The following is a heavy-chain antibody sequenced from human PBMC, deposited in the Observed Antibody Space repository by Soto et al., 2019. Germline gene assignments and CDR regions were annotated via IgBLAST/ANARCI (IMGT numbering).Heavy chain of an antibody. D-gene: IGHD2-2*01. Sequence: GASVKVSCKASGYTFNSYGITWLRQAPGQGLEWMGWISAYKAHTNYAQKLQGRVTMTTDTSTSTAYMELRSLRSDDTAVYYCAREDRVVVPSALRYYGMDVWGQGTTVTVSS. CDR2: ISAYKAHT. CDR3: AREDRVVVPSALRYYGMDV. V-gene: IGHV1-18*01. J-gene: IGHJ6*02. CDR1: GYTFNSYG.